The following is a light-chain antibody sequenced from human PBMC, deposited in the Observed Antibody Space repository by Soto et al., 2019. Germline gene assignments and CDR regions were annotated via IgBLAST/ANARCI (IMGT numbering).Light chain of an antibody. J-gene: IGLJ1*01. V-gene: IGLV1-40*01. CDR2: DNT. CDR3: QSYDSRLSVNYV. Sequence: QSVLTQPPSVSGAPGQRVTISCTGSSSNIGAGYDVHWYQQLPGTAPKLLIYDNTNRPSGVPDRFSGSKSGTSASLAITGLQAEDEADYYCQSYDSRLSVNYVFGTGTKLTVL. CDR1: SSNIGAGYD.